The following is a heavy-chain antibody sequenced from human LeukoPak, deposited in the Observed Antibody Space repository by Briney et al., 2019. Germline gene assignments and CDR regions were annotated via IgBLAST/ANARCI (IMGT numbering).Heavy chain of an antibody. CDR1: GFTFSSFW. V-gene: IGHV3-7*05. CDR3: ARDFCSGGTCYTGY. CDR2: IKQDGSEK. Sequence: GGSLRLSCAASGFTFSSFWMSGVRQAPGKGLEWVANIKQDGSEKYYVDSVKGRFTISRDNAKNSVYLQMNSLRAEDTAVYYCARDFCSGGTCYTGYWGQGTLVTVSS. J-gene: IGHJ4*02. D-gene: IGHD2-15*01.